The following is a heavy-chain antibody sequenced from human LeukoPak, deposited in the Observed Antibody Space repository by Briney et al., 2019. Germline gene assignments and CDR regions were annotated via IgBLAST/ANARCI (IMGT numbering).Heavy chain of an antibody. CDR2: IYTSGST. J-gene: IGHJ5*02. V-gene: IGHV4-4*09. CDR3: ARGEANWFDP. CDR1: GGSISSYY. Sequence: SETLSLTCTVSGGSISSYYWSWIRQPPGKGLEWIGYIYTSGSTNYNPSLKSRVTISVDTSKNQFSLKLSSMTAADTAVYYCARGEANWFDPWGQGTLVTVSS.